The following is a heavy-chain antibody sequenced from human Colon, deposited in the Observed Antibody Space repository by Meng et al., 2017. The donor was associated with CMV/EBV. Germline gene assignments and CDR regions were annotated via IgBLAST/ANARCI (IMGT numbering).Heavy chain of an antibody. CDR1: GGSISSSYY. D-gene: IGHD7-27*01. CDR2: IYYSGST. CDR3: ARMKLGTSDAFDI. V-gene: IGHV4-39*07. Sequence: GSLRLSCTVSGGSISSSYYWGWIRQPPGKGLEWIGSIYYSGSTYYNPSLKSRVTISVDTSKNQFSLKLSSVTAADTAVYYCARMKLGTSDAFDIWGQGTMVTVSS. J-gene: IGHJ3*02.